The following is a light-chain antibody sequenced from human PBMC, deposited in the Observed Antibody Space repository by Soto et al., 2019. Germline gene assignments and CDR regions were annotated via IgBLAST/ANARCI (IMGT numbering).Light chain of an antibody. CDR1: HPININ. V-gene: IGKV1-16*01. Sequence: DIQMTQSPTSLSASVGDRVTITCRASHPININLVWFQQKPGKAPKSLIYAATNLKSGVPSRFSGSGGGTDFSLTISSLQPEDVATYYCQHYQRYPPSFGGGTKLEIK. J-gene: IGKJ4*01. CDR3: QHYQRYPPS. CDR2: AAT.